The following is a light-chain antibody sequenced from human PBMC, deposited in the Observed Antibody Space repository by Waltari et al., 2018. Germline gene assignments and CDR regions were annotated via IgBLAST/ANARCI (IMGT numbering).Light chain of an antibody. CDR2: DAS. CDR3: QQYDDFPPYI. J-gene: IGKJ2*01. V-gene: IGKV1-33*01. CDR1: RDIKNF. Sequence: DIQMTQSPSSLSASVGDRVTISCQASRDIKNFLNWYQQKPGKPPKLLIYDASNLEIGVPSRFSGRGSGTHFTFTISSLQPEDVATYYCQQYDDFPPYIFGQGTKVDIK.